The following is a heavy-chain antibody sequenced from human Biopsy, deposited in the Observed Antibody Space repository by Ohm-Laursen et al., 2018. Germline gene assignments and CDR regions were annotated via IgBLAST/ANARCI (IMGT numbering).Heavy chain of an antibody. Sequence: SLRLSCTASGFSFSSYGMHWVRQAPGKGLEWVAVLWYDGTNKYCADSVKGRFTISRDNSKNTLYLQMNSLRAEDTAMYYCARPTNARAGGAPFDIWGQGTMVTVSS. J-gene: IGHJ3*02. CDR3: ARPTNARAGGAPFDI. D-gene: IGHD1-1*01. CDR1: GFSFSSYG. CDR2: LWYDGTNK. V-gene: IGHV3-33*01.